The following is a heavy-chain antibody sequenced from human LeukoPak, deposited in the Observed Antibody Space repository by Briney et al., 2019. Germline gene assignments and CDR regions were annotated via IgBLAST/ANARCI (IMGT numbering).Heavy chain of an antibody. V-gene: IGHV3-74*01. CDR1: CFSYSSYW. CDR2: INTGGRTP. CDR3: ARVAGGTTFGY. J-gene: IGHJ4*02. D-gene: IGHD6-13*01. Sequence: GGSLTLSCAASCFSYSSYWKLCVRQAPGKGLVGVSRINTGGRTPTYVDSVKGRFTISRDTAKNTLYLQMNSLRAEDTAVYYCARVAGGTTFGYWGQGALVTVSS.